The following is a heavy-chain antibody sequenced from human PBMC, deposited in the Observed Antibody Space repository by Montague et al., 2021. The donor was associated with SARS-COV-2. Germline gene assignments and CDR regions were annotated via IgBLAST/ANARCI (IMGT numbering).Heavy chain of an antibody. CDR2: ISGDSGYT. CDR3: AKDFVVPWGH. D-gene: IGHD7-27*01. V-gene: IGHV3-21*04. J-gene: IGHJ4*02. Sequence: SLRLSCAASGFTFNNYTMHWVRQAPGKGLEWVSSISGDSGYTYYADSVKGRFTISRDNDKNSLYLQMNSLRAEDTAVYSCAKDFVVPWGHWGQGTLVTVSS. CDR1: GFTFNNYT.